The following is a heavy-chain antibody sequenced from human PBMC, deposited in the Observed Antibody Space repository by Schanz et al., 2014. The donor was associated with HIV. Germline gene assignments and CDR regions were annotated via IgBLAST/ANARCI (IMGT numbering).Heavy chain of an antibody. J-gene: IGHJ6*02. Sequence: QVQLVQSGAEVKKPGSSVKVSCKASGGTFMTYAISWVRQAPGQGLEWMGGIIPVFGTTNYAQKFLGRVTISADESTSTGYMDLSNLRSDDTAVYYCAKCPTMVRGTGMDVWGQGTTVTVSS. V-gene: IGHV1-69*01. D-gene: IGHD3-10*01. CDR1: GGTFMTYA. CDR2: IIPVFGTT. CDR3: AKCPTMVRGTGMDV.